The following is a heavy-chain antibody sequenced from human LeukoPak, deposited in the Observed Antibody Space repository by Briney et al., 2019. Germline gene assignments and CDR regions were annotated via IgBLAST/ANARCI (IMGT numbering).Heavy chain of an antibody. CDR3: ARDRIAARDY. D-gene: IGHD6-6*01. J-gene: IGHJ4*02. V-gene: IGHV4-34*01. CDR2: INHSGST. Sequence: SETLSLTCAVYGGSFSGYYWSWIRQPPGKGLEWIGEINHSGSTNYNPSLKSRVTISVDTSKNQFSLKLSSVTAADTAVYYCARDRIAARDYWGQGTLVTVSS. CDR1: GGSFSGYY.